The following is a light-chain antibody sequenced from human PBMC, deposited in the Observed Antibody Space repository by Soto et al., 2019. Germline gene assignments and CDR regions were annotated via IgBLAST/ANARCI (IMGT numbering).Light chain of an antibody. Sequence: QSALTQPASVSGSPGQSITISCTGTSSDVGAYNYVSWYQHYPGKAPKLMIYDVSNRPSGVSNRFSGSKSGNTASLTISGLQAEDEAYYYCSSYTTSSTVVFGGGTKVTVL. CDR2: DVS. J-gene: IGLJ2*01. CDR3: SSYTTSSTVV. V-gene: IGLV2-14*03. CDR1: SSDVGAYNY.